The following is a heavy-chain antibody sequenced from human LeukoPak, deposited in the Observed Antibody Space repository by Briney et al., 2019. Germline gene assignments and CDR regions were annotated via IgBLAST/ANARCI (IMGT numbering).Heavy chain of an antibody. Sequence: ASVKVSCKASGYTFTGYYMHWVRQAPGQGLEWMGWINPNSGGTNYAQKFQGRVTMTRDTSISTAYMELSRLRSDDTAVCYCARTIVVVPAAAFDYWGQGTLVTVSS. CDR1: GYTFTGYY. V-gene: IGHV1-2*02. CDR3: ARTIVVVPAAAFDY. D-gene: IGHD2-2*01. J-gene: IGHJ4*02. CDR2: INPNSGGT.